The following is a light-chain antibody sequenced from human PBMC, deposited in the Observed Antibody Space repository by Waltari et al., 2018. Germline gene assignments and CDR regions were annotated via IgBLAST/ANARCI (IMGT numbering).Light chain of an antibody. CDR3: QQYNSDCRT. J-gene: IGKJ1*01. Sequence: DIQMTQSPSTLSAYVGDRVTITCRANQSISSWLDWYQQKPGKAPKLLIHKASRVESAVPSRFSGIGSGTDFTLPSSSLQPYDVATYYCQQYNSDCRTFGQGTKVEIK. CDR2: KAS. V-gene: IGKV1-5*03. CDR1: QSISSW.